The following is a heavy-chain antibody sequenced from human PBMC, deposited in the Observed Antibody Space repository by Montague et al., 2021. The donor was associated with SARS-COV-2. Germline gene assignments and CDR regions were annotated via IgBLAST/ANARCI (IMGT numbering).Heavy chain of an antibody. V-gene: IGHV4-39*01. CDR2: ISYTGRT. D-gene: IGHD4-17*01. J-gene: IGHJ4*02. CDR3: ARAAMNTVTKTDY. CDR1: GGSISSPDYY. Sequence: SETLSLTCTVSGGSISSPDYYWGWIRQSPGKGLEWIGSISYTGRTYYNPSLRSRVSFSMDTSKNQFSLKLSSVTAADTAVYYCARAAMNTVTKTDYWGQGTLVTVSS.